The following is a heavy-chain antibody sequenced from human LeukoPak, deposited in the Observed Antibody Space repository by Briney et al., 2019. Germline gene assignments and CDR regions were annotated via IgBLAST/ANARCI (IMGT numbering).Heavy chain of an antibody. D-gene: IGHD2-21*02. Sequence: GGSLRLSCIASGFTFSSYWMHWVRQDPRKGLVWVSRINGDGRNINYADSVRGRFTISRDNAKNTLYLQMNTLRVEDTAVYYCARGGGAFCGGDCHRNFDYWGQGTLVTVSS. CDR3: ARGGGAFCGGDCHRNFDY. CDR2: INGDGRNI. V-gene: IGHV3-74*01. J-gene: IGHJ4*02. CDR1: GFTFSSYW.